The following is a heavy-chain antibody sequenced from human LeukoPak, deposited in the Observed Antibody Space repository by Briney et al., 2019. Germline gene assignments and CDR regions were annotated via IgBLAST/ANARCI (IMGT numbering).Heavy chain of an antibody. J-gene: IGHJ4*02. V-gene: IGHV4-59*08. D-gene: IGHD6-13*01. CDR2: IYYSGST. CDR3: ARQGGYSSSPDY. CDR1: GGSISNYY. Sequence: PSETLSLTCTVSGGSISNYYWNWIRQPPGKGLEWIGYIYYSGSTYYNPSLKSRVTISVDTSKNQFSLKLSSVTATDTAVYYRARQGGYSSSPDYWGQGTLVTVSS.